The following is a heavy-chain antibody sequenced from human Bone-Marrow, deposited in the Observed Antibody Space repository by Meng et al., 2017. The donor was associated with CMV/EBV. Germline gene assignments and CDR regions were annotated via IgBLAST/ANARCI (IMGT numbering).Heavy chain of an antibody. Sequence: GGSLRLSCAASGFTFSSYSMNWVRQAPGKGLEWLSVVYNSGNTHYLDSVKGRFTISRDNSQSTLYLQINNLRPEDTAVYYCASDSGNYCFDYWGQGTLVTVSS. J-gene: IGHJ4*02. V-gene: IGHV3-66*02. CDR3: ASDSGNYCFDY. D-gene: IGHD1-26*01. CDR2: VYNSGNT. CDR1: GFTFSSYS.